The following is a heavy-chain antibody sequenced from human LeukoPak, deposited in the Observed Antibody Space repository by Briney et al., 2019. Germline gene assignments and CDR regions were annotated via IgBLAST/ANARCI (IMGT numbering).Heavy chain of an antibody. D-gene: IGHD2-15*01. CDR2: IYYSGNT. V-gene: IGHV4-59*01. J-gene: IGHJ4*02. CDR3: ARRQCSGGNCYYNY. CDR1: GGSISSYY. Sequence: SETLSLTCTVSGGSISSYYWTWIRQPPGKGLEWIGHIYYSGNTNYNPSLKSRVTISVDASRNQFSLKLSSVTAADTAVYYCARRQCSGGNCYYNYWGQGTLVTASS.